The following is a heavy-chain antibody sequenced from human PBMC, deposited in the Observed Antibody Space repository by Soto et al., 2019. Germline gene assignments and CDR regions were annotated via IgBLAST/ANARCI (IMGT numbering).Heavy chain of an antibody. CDR1: GGSFSGYY. CDR2: INHSGST. J-gene: IGHJ5*02. CDR3: ASGGTGSPRNWFDP. V-gene: IGHV4-34*01. D-gene: IGHD1-1*01. Sequence: SETLSLTCAVYGGSFSGYYWSWIRQPPGKGLEWIGEINHSGSTNYNPSLKSRVTISVDTSKNQFSLKLSSVTAADTAVYYCASGGTGSPRNWFDPWGQGTLVTVSS.